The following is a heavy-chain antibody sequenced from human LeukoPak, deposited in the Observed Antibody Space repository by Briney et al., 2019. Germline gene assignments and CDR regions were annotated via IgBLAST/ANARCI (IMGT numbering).Heavy chain of an antibody. J-gene: IGHJ6*02. D-gene: IGHD4-17*01. V-gene: IGHV3-73*01. CDR2: IRSKANSYAT. Sequence: PGGSLRLSCTASGFTFSGSAMHWVRQASGKGLGWVGRIRSKANSYATTYAASVKGRFTISRDDSKNTAYLQMNSLETEDTAVYYCTRTYGDYASFENVWGQGTTVTVSS. CDR1: GFTFSGSA. CDR3: TRTYGDYASFENV.